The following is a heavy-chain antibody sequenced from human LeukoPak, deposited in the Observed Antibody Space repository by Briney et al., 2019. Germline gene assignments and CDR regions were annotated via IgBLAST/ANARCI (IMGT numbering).Heavy chain of an antibody. CDR2: ISGDGSMT. J-gene: IGHJ4*02. D-gene: IGHD6-6*01. CDR1: GFSLRSYW. Sequence: GGSLRLSCAVSGFSLRSYWMHWVRQAPGKGLVWVSRISGDGSMTNYADSVKGRFIISRDNAKNTVYLQMNSLRAEDTAVYYCARYSSSSGGASHYFDYWGRGTLVTVSS. CDR3: ARYSSSSGGASHYFDY. V-gene: IGHV3-74*01.